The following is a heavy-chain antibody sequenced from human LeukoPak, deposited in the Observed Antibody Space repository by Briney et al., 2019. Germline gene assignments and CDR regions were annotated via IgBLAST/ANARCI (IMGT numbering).Heavy chain of an antibody. D-gene: IGHD5-18*01. CDR1: GFSLDSTAVG. J-gene: IGHJ4*02. V-gene: IGHV2-5*01. CDR2: IYGSDDK. Sequence: SGPTLVKPTETLTLTCTFSGFSLDSTAVGVGWVRQPPGKALEWLALIYGSDDKRYMPSLQNRLTITKDTSKNLVVLTMANVDPVDTATYYCARQGCGYVYFDFWGRGILVTVSS. CDR3: ARQGCGYVYFDF.